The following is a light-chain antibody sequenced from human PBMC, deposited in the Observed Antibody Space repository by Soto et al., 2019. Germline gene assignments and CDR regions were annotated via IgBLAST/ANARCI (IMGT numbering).Light chain of an antibody. CDR3: QQYNNWPRT. J-gene: IGKJ1*01. CDR1: QSVNTY. V-gene: IGKV3-15*01. CDR2: GAS. Sequence: EIVLTQSPATLSLSPGERATLSCRASQSVNTYLAWYQQKPGQAPRLLIYGASTRATGIPARFSGSGSGTEFTLTISSLQSEDFAVYYCQQYNNWPRTCGQGTKGDIK.